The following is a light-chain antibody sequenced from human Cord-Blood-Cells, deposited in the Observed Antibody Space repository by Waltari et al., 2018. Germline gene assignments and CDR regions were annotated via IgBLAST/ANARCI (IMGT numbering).Light chain of an antibody. Sequence: EIVLTQSPATLSLSPGERAPLSCRASQSVSSYLAWYQQKPGQAPRLLIYDASNRATGIPARFGGSGSGTDFTLTISSLEPEDFAVYYCQQRSNWPTFGQGTKLEIK. CDR2: DAS. J-gene: IGKJ2*01. V-gene: IGKV3-11*01. CDR3: QQRSNWPT. CDR1: QSVSSY.